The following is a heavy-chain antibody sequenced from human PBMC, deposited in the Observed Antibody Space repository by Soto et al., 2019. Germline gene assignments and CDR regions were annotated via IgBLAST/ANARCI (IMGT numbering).Heavy chain of an antibody. CDR3: AREDWSAYNQDF. Sequence: PGGSLRLSCAASGFPFSTFEMNWVRQAPGKGLEWLSYITGGGDLVYYADSVKGRFIIFRDNSKNSLYLQMSSLRDEDTGVYFCAREDWSAYNQDFRGQGVLVTVYS. J-gene: IGHJ4*02. CDR1: GFPFSTFE. D-gene: IGHD3-3*01. CDR2: ITGGGDLV. V-gene: IGHV3-48*03.